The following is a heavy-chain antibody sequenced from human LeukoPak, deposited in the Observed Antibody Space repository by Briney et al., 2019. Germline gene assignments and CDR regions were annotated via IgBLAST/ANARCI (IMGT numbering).Heavy chain of an antibody. J-gene: IGHJ4*02. CDR1: GGSISSYY. Sequence: PSETLSLTCTVSGGSISSYYWSWIRQPPGKGLEWIGYIYYSGSTNYNPSLKSRVTISVDTSKNQFSLKLSSVTAADTAVYYCARNRYSHGFDYWGQGTLVTVSS. CDR2: IYYSGST. D-gene: IGHD5-18*01. V-gene: IGHV4-59*01. CDR3: ARNRYSHGFDY.